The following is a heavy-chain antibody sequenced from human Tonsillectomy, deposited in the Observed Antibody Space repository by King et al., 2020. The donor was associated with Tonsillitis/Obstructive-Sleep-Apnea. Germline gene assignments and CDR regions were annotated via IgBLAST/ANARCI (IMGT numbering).Heavy chain of an antibody. J-gene: IGHJ5*02. CDR1: GDPFSKYA. CDR2: IIPILDIA. V-gene: IGHV1-69*09. D-gene: IGHD2/OR15-2a*01. Sequence: VQLVQSGAEVKKPGSSVKVSCKASGDPFSKYAISWVRQAPGQGLEWMGRIIPILDIANYAQKFQGRVTITADKSTGTTYMELSSLTSEDTAVYYCAGGEYEVLSSCFDPWGHGTLVTFSP. CDR3: AGGEYEVLSSCFDP.